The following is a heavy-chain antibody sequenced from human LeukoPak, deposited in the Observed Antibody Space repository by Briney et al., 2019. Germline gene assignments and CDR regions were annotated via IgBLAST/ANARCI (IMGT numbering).Heavy chain of an antibody. CDR1: GYSISSGYY. J-gene: IGHJ5*02. Sequence: SETLSLTCAVSGYSISSGYYWGWIRQPPGKGLEWIGSIYHSGRTYYNPSLKSRVTISVDTSKNQFSLKLSSVTAADTAVYYCARHLHYYDSSGYYYGNWFDPWGQGTLVTVSS. CDR3: ARHLHYYDSSGYYYGNWFDP. D-gene: IGHD3-22*01. V-gene: IGHV4-38-2*01. CDR2: IYHSGRT.